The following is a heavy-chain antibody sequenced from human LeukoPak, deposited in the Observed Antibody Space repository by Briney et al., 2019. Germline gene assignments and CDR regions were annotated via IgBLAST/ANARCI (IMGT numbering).Heavy chain of an antibody. D-gene: IGHD1/OR15-1a*01. V-gene: IGHV3-21*01. CDR2: ICSTVNYM. J-gene: IGHJ5*02. CDR1: LFWLNSYM. CDR3: SRVEQSGPTGWFDP. Sequence: PGGALRLSCVASLFWLNSYMLYWVRQAPGEGREWVSSICSTVNYMYHADSVQGQFTITKDNPGNVVYLQMDSLRAEDTAVYYCSRVEQSGPTGWFDPWGQGTLVTVSS.